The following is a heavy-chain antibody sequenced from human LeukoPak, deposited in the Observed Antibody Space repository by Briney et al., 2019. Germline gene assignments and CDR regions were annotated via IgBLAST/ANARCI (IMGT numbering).Heavy chain of an antibody. D-gene: IGHD3-10*01. Sequence: KTSETLSLTCTVSGGSISSSSYYWGWIRQPPGKGLEWIGSIYYSGSTYYNPSLKSRVTISVDTSKNQFSLKLSSVTAADTAVYYCASFDYYGSEVLDYWGQGTLVTVSS. CDR1: GGSISSSSYY. CDR3: ASFDYYGSEVLDY. J-gene: IGHJ4*02. V-gene: IGHV4-39*07. CDR2: IYYSGST.